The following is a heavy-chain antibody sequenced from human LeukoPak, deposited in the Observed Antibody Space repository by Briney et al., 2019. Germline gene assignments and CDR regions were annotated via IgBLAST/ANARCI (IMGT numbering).Heavy chain of an antibody. CDR2: ISGSGGST. CDR3: AKDISGSYYKGDFDY. CDR1: GFTFSSYA. Sequence: PGGPLRLSCAASGFTFSSYAMSWVRQAPGKGLEWVSAISGSGGSTYYADSVKGRFTISRDNSKNTLYLQMNSLRVEDTAVYYCAKDISGSYYKGDFDYWGQGTLVTVSS. V-gene: IGHV3-23*01. D-gene: IGHD3-10*01. J-gene: IGHJ4*02.